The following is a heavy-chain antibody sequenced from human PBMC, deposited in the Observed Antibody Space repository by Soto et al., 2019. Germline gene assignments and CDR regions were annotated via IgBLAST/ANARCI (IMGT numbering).Heavy chain of an antibody. V-gene: IGHV1-18*01. D-gene: IGHD3-10*01. CDR3: ASGWFWEFLYQFDY. Sequence: QVQLVQSGAEVKKPGASVKVSCKPSGYTFTSYGITWVRQAPGQGLEWMGWISAYNGNTNYAQTFQGGVTKNTDTSTSKAFMELRSLGSDDTAVYYCASGWFWEFLYQFDYWGQGTLVTVSS. J-gene: IGHJ4*02. CDR1: GYTFTSYG. CDR2: ISAYNGNT.